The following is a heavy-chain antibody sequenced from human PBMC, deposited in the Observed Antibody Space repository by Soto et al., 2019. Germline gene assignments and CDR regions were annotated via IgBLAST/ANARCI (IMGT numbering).Heavy chain of an antibody. CDR1: GLTFSTYA. V-gene: IGHV3-23*01. CDR2: IGGSGTGGRT. D-gene: IGHD5-12*01. J-gene: IGHJ6*02. Sequence: EVHLLESGGDLVQPGGSLRLSCTASGLTFSTYAMSWVRQAPGKGLEWVSAIGGSGTGGRTYYADSVKGRFTISRDNSKNTVYLQMNSLRADDTXXXXXAKSPGGLDGYNSDYYGMDVWGQGTTVTVSS. CDR3: AKSPGGLDGYNSDYYGMDV.